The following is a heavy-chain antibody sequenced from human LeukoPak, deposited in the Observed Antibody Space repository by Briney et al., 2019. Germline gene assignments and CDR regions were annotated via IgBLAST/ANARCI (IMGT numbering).Heavy chain of an antibody. Sequence: GESLKISCKGSGYSFTNYWIGWVRQMPGKGLEWMGIVYPGDSDTRYSPSFQGQVTISADKSITTAYLQWSSLRTSDTAMYYCARRDSSGYYYYAFDIWGQGTMVTVSS. J-gene: IGHJ3*02. D-gene: IGHD3-22*01. CDR1: GYSFTNYW. CDR2: VYPGDSDT. V-gene: IGHV5-51*01. CDR3: ARRDSSGYYYYAFDI.